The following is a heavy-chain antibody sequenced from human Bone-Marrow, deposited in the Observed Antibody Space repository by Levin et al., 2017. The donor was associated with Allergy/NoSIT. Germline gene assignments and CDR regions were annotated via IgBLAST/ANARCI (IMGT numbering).Heavy chain of an antibody. CDR3: AALIAGGFDY. J-gene: IGHJ4*02. V-gene: IGHV3-21*01. D-gene: IGHD6-13*01. CDR2: ISSSSSYI. CDR1: GFTFSSYS. Sequence: GESLKISCAASGFTFSSYSMNWVRQAPGKGLEWVSSISSSSSYIYYADSVKGRFTISRDNAKNSLYLQMNSLRAEDTAVYYCAALIAGGFDYWGQGTLVTVSS.